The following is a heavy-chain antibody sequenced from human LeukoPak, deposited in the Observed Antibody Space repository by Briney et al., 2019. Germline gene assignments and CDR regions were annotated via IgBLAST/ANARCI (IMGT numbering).Heavy chain of an antibody. V-gene: IGHV3-48*03. J-gene: IGHJ4*02. CDR2: ISTSGSPI. CDR1: GFTFSSYE. Sequence: PGGSLRLSCAASGFTFSSYEMNWVRQAPGKGLEWVSYISTSGSPIDCGNSVKGRFTISRDNAKNSLYLQMNSLRAEDTALYYCARRGFYDTSGYLFDYWGQGTLVTVSS. CDR3: ARRGFYDTSGYLFDY. D-gene: IGHD3-22*01.